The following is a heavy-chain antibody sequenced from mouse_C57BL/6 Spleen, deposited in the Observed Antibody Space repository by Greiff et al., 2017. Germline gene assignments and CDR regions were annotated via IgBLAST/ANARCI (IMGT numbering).Heavy chain of an antibody. CDR1: GFTFSNYW. D-gene: IGHD1-1*01. J-gene: IGHJ1*03. CDR3: TAGVTTVVDVDV. CDR2: ISLKSDNYAT. V-gene: IGHV6-3*01. Sequence: EVKLMESGGGLVQPGGSMKLSCVASGFTFSNYWMNWVRQSPGKGLEWVAQISLKSDNYATHYAESVKGRVTISRDDAKSRVYRQMNNLRAEDTGVYYCTAGVTTVVDVDVWGTGTTLTVSS.